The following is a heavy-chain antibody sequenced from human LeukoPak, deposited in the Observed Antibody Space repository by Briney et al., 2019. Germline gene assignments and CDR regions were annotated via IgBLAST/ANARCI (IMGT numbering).Heavy chain of an antibody. J-gene: IGHJ2*01. V-gene: IGHV4-59*08. Sequence: SETLPLTCTVSGGSISSYYWSWLRQPPGKGLEWIGYIYYSGSTNYNPSLKSRVTISVDTSKNQFSLKLSSVTAADTAVYYCARQPLLGSYWFFDLWGRGTLVTVSS. D-gene: IGHD2-8*02. CDR2: IYYSGST. CDR3: ARQPLLGSYWFFDL. CDR1: GGSISSYY.